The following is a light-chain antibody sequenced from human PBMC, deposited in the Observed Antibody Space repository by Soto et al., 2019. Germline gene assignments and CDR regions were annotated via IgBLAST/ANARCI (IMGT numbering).Light chain of an antibody. CDR3: QQLSRYPLP. V-gene: IGKV1-9*01. CDR1: QALSNY. J-gene: IGKJ4*01. Sequence: DVQMTQSPSSLSAYVGDRVTIACQASQALSNYLAWYQQKPGKAPDLLIYSASTLQSGVPSRFSGSGSETEFSLTIRALQPEDFATYYCQQLSRYPLPFGGGTNVDIK. CDR2: SAS.